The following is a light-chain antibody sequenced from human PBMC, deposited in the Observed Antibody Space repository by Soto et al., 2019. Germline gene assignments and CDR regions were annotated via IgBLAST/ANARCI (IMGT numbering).Light chain of an antibody. V-gene: IGKV1-5*03. Sequence: DYQVTQSPSTLSASVGDRVTITCRASQNIYTWLAWYQQKPGIAPKLLIHKASTLESGVPSRFSGSGYGTEFTLTISGLQPEDFAVYYCQQYGRSPTTFGQGTKVEIK. CDR1: QNIYTW. CDR3: QQYGRSPTT. CDR2: KAS. J-gene: IGKJ1*01.